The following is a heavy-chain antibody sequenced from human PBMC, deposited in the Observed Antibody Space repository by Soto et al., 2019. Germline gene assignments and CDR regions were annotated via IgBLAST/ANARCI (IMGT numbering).Heavy chain of an antibody. CDR1: GFTFSNAW. Sequence: EVPLVESGGGLVKPGGSLRLSCAASGFTFSNAWMSWVRQAPGTGLECVGRIKSKTDGGTTHYAAPVKGRFTISRDGSKNTLYLQMNSLKTADTAVYYGTTDLQDYYGAGSYYYFDYWGQGTLVTVSS. D-gene: IGHD3-10*01. CDR2: IKSKTDGGTT. J-gene: IGHJ4*02. V-gene: IGHV3-15*01. CDR3: TTDLQDYYGAGSYYYFDY.